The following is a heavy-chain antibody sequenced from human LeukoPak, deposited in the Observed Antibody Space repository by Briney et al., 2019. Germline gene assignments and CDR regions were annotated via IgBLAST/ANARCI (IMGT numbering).Heavy chain of an antibody. V-gene: IGHV4-39*07. CDR3: ARDLYYYYYMDV. J-gene: IGHJ6*03. Sequence: PSETLSLTCTVSGGSLSSSSYYWGWLRQPPGRGLEWIGSIYYSGSTYYNPSLKSRVTISVDTSKNQFSLKLSSVTAAGTAVYYCARDLYYYYYMDVWGKGTTVTVSS. CDR2: IYYSGST. CDR1: GGSLSSSSYY.